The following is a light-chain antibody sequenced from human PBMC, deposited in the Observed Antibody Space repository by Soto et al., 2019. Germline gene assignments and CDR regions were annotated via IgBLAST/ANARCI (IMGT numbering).Light chain of an antibody. Sequence: QSVLTQPASVSGSPGQSITISCTGTNGDVGSYDLVSWYQRYPGEAPKLSIYEVNKRPSGISNRFSGSKSGNTASLTISGLQAEDEAEYDCCSYAGSNSLIFGGGTKLTVL. CDR2: EVN. CDR1: NGDVGSYDL. V-gene: IGLV2-23*02. CDR3: CSYAGSNSLI. J-gene: IGLJ2*01.